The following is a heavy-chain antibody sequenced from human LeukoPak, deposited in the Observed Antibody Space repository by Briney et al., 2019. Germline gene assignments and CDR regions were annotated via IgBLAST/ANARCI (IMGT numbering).Heavy chain of an antibody. Sequence: GASVKVSCKASGYTFSSYDINWVRQATGQGLEWMGWISAYNGNTNYAQKLQGRVTMTTDTSTSTAYMELRSLRSDDTAVYYCARAALRFDYYYGMDVWGQGTTVTVSS. CDR3: ARAALRFDYYYGMDV. CDR2: ISAYNGNT. CDR1: GYTFSSYD. J-gene: IGHJ6*02. V-gene: IGHV1-18*01. D-gene: IGHD3-10*01.